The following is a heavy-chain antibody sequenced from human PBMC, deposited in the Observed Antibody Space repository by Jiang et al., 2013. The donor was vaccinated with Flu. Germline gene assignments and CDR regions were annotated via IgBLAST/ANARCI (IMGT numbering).Heavy chain of an antibody. CDR3: ARENHDYSKKWFDP. CDR2: PYEWRY. CDR1: GGSISSRELL. V-gene: IGHV4-61*02. Sequence: LTCSVSGGSISSRELLLDLDPAVRREGTGVDWAYPYEWRYRLXPSLKSRVTISVDTSKNQFSLKLSSVTAADTAVYYCARENHDYSKKWFDPWGQGTLVTVSS. D-gene: IGHD4-11*01. J-gene: IGHJ5*02.